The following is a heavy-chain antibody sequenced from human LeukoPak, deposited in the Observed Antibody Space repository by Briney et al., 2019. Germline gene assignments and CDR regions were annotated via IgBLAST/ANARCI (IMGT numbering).Heavy chain of an antibody. Sequence: PSETLSLTCAVYGGSFSGYYWSWIRQPPGKGLEWIGEINHRGSTNYNPSLKSRVTISVDTSKNQFSLKLSSVTAADTAVYYCARAYSSSVGFYYYYYMDVWGKGTTVTVSS. V-gene: IGHV4-34*01. CDR3: ARAYSSSVGFYYYYYMDV. D-gene: IGHD6-13*01. CDR1: GGSFSGYY. CDR2: INHRGST. J-gene: IGHJ6*03.